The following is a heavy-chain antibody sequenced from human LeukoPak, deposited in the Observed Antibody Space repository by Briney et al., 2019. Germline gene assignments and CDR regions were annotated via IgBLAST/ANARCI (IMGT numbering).Heavy chain of an antibody. J-gene: IGHJ4*02. Sequence: GESLKISCKVSGYSFTSYWIGWVRQMPGKGLEWMGSISPGDSNTRYSPSFQGQVTISADKTISTAYLQWSSLKASDTAMYFCARYGAGYYYNFDYWGQGTLVTVSS. D-gene: IGHD3-22*01. CDR2: ISPGDSNT. CDR1: GYSFTSYW. CDR3: ARYGAGYYYNFDY. V-gene: IGHV5-51*01.